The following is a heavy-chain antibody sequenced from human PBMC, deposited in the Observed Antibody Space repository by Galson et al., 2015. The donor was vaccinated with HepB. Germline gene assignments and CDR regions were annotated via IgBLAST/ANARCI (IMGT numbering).Heavy chain of an antibody. CDR2: ISSSSSYI. D-gene: IGHD2-15*01. V-gene: IGHV3-21*01. Sequence: SLRLSCAASGFTFSSYSMNWVRQAPGKGLEWVSSISSSSSYIYYADSVKGRFTISRDNAKNSLYLQMNSLRAEDTAVYYCARDGVAASYYYYGMDVWGQGTTVTVSS. CDR1: GFTFSSYS. J-gene: IGHJ6*02. CDR3: ARDGVAASYYYYGMDV.